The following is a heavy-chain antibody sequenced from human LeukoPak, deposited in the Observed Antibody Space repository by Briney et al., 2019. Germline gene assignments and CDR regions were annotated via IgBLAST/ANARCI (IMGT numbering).Heavy chain of an antibody. J-gene: IGHJ6*02. CDR2: IRSKAYGGTT. CDR1: GFTFGDYA. V-gene: IGHV3-49*03. D-gene: IGHD5-18*01. Sequence: GGSLRLSCTASGFTFGDYAMSWFRQAPGKGLEWVGFIRSKAYGGTTEYAASVKGRFTISRDDSKSIAYLQMNSLKTEDTAVYYCTSSTRDSDTYYYYGMDVWGQGTTVTVSS. CDR3: TSSTRDSDTYYYYGMDV.